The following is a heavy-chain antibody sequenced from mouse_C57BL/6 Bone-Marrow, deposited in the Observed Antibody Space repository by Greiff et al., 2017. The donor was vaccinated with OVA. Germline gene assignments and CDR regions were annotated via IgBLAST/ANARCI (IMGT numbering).Heavy chain of an antibody. D-gene: IGHD2-10*01. CDR3: AREAYYGTAWFAY. CDR1: GYSITSGYY. Sequence: EVHLVESGPGLVKPSQSLSLTCSVTGYSITSGYYWNWIRQFPGNKLEWMGYISYDGSNNYNPSLKNRISITRDTSKNQCFLKLNSVTTEDTATYYCAREAYYGTAWFAYWGQGTLVTVSA. J-gene: IGHJ3*01. V-gene: IGHV3-6*01. CDR2: ISYDGSN.